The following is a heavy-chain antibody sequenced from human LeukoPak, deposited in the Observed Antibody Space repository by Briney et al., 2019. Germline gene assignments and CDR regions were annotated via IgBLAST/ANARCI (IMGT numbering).Heavy chain of an antibody. CDR1: GGSISSSSYY. V-gene: IGHV4-39*07. CDR3: ARDPGWFGENYFDY. Sequence: SETLSLTCTVSGGSISSSSYYWGWIRQPPGKGLEWIGSIYYSGSTYYNPSLKSRVTISVDTSKNQFSLKLSSVTAADTAVYYCARDPGWFGENYFDYWGQGTLVTVSS. J-gene: IGHJ4*02. D-gene: IGHD3-10*01. CDR2: IYYSGST.